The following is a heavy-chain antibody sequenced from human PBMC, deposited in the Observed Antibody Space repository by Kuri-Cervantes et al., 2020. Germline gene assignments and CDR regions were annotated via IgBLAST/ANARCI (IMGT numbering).Heavy chain of an antibody. CDR3: ARAGITMIVVVD. D-gene: IGHD3-22*01. V-gene: IGHV3-21*03. Sequence: ETLSLTCAASGFPFSSYSMNWVRQAPGKGLEWVSSISSRGSYIYYADSVKGRFTISRDNAKNSLYLQMNSLRAEDTAVYYCARAGITMIVVVDWGQGALVTVSS. CDR1: GFPFSSYS. CDR2: ISSRGSYI. J-gene: IGHJ4*02.